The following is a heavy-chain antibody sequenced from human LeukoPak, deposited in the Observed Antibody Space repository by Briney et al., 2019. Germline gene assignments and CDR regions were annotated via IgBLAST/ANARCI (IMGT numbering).Heavy chain of an antibody. CDR3: ARQKLGIDYFDY. Sequence: ASVKVSCKASGGTFSSYAISWVRQAPGHGLEWMGGIIPIFGTANYAQKFQGRVTITADESTSTAYMELSSLRSEDTAVYYCARQKLGIDYFDYWGQGTLVTVSS. CDR1: GGTFSSYA. D-gene: IGHD7-27*01. CDR2: IIPIFGTA. V-gene: IGHV1-69*13. J-gene: IGHJ4*02.